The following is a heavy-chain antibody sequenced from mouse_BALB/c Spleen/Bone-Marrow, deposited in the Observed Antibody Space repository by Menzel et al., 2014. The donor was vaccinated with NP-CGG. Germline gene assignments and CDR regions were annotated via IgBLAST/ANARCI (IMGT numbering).Heavy chain of an antibody. CDR3: ASFGFAY. V-gene: IGHV1-26*01. Sequence: EVQLQQSGPELVKPGASVKISCKASGYSFTDYYMHWVKQSHVKSLEWIGRINPYNGATSYNQDFKDKASLTVDKSSRTAYMELHSLTSEDSAVYYCASFGFAYWGQGTLVTVSA. CDR2: INPYNGAT. CDR1: GYSFTDYY. J-gene: IGHJ3*01.